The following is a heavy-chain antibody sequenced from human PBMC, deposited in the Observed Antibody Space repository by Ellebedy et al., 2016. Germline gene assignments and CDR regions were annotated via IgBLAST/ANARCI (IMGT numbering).Heavy chain of an antibody. V-gene: IGHV3-30*18. CDR1: GFTFNDYA. Sequence: GESLKISXVGSGFTFNDYAMHWVRQAPGKGPEWVAVISDDGSKKFYAESLKGRFTISRDDSKRTVYLQMNSRRREDTAVYYCSNGGDEPDFWGQGTLV. J-gene: IGHJ4*02. CDR3: SNGGDEPDF. CDR2: ISDDGSKK.